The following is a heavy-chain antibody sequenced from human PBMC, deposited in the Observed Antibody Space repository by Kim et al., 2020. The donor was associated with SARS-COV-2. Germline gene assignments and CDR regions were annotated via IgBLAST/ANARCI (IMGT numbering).Heavy chain of an antibody. CDR3: VRGGY. CDR2: INHSGST. V-gene: IGHV4-34*01. Sequence: INHSGSTNYNPSLKSRVTISVDTSKNQFSLKLSSVTAADTAVYYCVRGGYWGQGTLVTVSS. J-gene: IGHJ4*02.